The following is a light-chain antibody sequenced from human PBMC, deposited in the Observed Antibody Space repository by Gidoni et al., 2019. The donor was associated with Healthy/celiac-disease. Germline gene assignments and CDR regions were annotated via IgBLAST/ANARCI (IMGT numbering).Light chain of an antibody. CDR3: QRGYSTWT. Sequence: DIQMTRSPSSLSASVGDSITITCRASQSISSYLNWYHQKPEKAPKLLKYAASRLKSGVPTRVSGSGAGTVFTRISSSLKPEDFAAYYWQRGYSTWTFGQGTKVEIK. CDR1: QSISSY. V-gene: IGKV1-39*01. CDR2: AAS. J-gene: IGKJ1*01.